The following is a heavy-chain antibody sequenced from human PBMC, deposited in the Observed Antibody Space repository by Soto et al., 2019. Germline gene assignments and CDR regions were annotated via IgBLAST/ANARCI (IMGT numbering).Heavy chain of an antibody. Sequence: GGSLRVSCAASGFTFISYEMNWVRQAPGKGLEWVSYISSSGSTIYYADSVKGRFTISRDNAKNSLYLQMNSLRAEDTAVYYCARDHKGGYYYYGMDVWGQGTTVTVSS. CDR3: ARDHKGGYYYYGMDV. J-gene: IGHJ6*02. V-gene: IGHV3-48*03. CDR2: ISSSGSTI. CDR1: GFTFISYE.